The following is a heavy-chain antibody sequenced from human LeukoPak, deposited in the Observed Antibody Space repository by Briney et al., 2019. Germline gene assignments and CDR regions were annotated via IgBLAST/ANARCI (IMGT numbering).Heavy chain of an antibody. D-gene: IGHD3-22*01. J-gene: IGHJ4*02. CDR2: IYTSGST. Sequence: PSQTLSLTCTVSGGSISSYYWSWIRQPAGKGLEWIGRIYTSGSTNYNPSLKSRVTISVDKSKNQFSLKLSSVTAADTAVYYCARDYSYYYDSSGYSGDYWSQGTLVTVSS. CDR3: ARDYSYYYDSSGYSGDY. CDR1: GGSISSYY. V-gene: IGHV4-4*07.